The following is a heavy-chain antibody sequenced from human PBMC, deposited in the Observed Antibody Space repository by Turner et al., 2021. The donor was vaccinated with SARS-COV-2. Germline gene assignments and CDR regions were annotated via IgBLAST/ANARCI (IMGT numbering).Heavy chain of an antibody. J-gene: IGHJ5*02. D-gene: IGHD3-10*01. CDR1: GYTFTDYY. V-gene: IGHV1-69-2*01. Sequence: EVQLVQSGAEAKKPGATVKIPCKVSGYTFTDYYMLWVQQAPGKGLGWMGLVDPEDCETRYAEKFQGSVTMTANTSTDTAYMALSRLRTEDTAVYYCAQQVAQMVRRVIYWFDPWGQGTLVTVSS. CDR3: AQQVAQMVRRVIYWFDP. CDR2: VDPEDCET.